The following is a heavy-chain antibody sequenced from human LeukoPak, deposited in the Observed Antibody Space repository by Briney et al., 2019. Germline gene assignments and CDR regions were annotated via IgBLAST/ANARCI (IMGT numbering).Heavy chain of an antibody. D-gene: IGHD6-13*01. CDR3: ARNSRYSSSWYYYGMDV. CDR2: IYSGGST. Sequence: GGSLRLSCAASGFTVSSNYMSWVRQAPGKGLEWVSVIYSGGSTYYADSVKGRFTISRHNSKNTLYLQMNSLRAEDTAVYYWARNSRYSSSWYYYGMDVWGQGTTVTVSS. V-gene: IGHV3-53*04. CDR1: GFTVSSNY. J-gene: IGHJ6*02.